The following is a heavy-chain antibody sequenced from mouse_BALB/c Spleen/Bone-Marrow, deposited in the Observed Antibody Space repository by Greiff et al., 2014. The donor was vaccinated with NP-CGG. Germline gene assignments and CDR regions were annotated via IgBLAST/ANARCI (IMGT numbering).Heavy chain of an antibody. V-gene: IGHV4-1*02. J-gene: IGHJ1*01. CDR1: GFDFSRYW. Sequence: DVKLQESGGGLVQPGGSLKLSCAASGFDFSRYWMTWVRQAPGKGLEWIGEINPESSTINYTPSLKDKFIISRDNAKNALYLQMSKVRSEDTALYYCARPGYYGYQDVWGAGTTVTVSS. CDR2: INPESSTI. D-gene: IGHD1-2*01. CDR3: ARPGYYGYQDV.